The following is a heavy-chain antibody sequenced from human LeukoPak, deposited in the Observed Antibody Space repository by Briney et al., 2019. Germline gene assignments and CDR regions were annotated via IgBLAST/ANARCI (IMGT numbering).Heavy chain of an antibody. D-gene: IGHD6-13*01. CDR1: GYTFTSYV. Sequence: ASVKVFCKASGYTFTSYVINWVRQAPGQGLEWMGWISPYNGNTNYAQKLQGTVTMTTDTSTSTAYMELRSLRSDDTAVYYCARDRASGIVDYWGQGTLVTVSS. CDR2: ISPYNGNT. V-gene: IGHV1-18*01. CDR3: ARDRASGIVDY. J-gene: IGHJ4*02.